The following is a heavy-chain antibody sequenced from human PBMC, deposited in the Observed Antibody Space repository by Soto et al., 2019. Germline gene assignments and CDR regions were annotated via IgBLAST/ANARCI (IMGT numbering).Heavy chain of an antibody. J-gene: IGHJ4*02. D-gene: IGHD3-10*01. CDR2: INNSGST. CDR3: ARDVRSGSWYYFDY. CDR1: GGSISSGGYS. Sequence: PSETLSLTCTVSGGSISSGGYSWSWIRQHPGKGLEWMGNINNSGSTYYNPSLKSRVTISVDTSKNKLSLKLNCVTAADTAVYYCARDVRSGSWYYFDYWGQGTLVTVSS. V-gene: IGHV4-31*03.